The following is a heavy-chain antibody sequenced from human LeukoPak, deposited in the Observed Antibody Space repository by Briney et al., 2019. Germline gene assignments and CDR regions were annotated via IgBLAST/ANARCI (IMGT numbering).Heavy chain of an antibody. J-gene: IGHJ4*02. CDR3: EKAGRLKTVAGLIDY. D-gene: IGHD6-19*01. Sequence: GGSLRLSCAASGFTFSNYVMGWVRQAPGKGLEWVSAIGGGATTYYADYVKGRFTISRDNSKNTLYLQMNSLRAEDTAIYYCEKAGRLKTVAGLIDYGGQGTLVTVS. CDR1: GFTFSNYV. CDR2: IGGGATT. V-gene: IGHV3-23*01.